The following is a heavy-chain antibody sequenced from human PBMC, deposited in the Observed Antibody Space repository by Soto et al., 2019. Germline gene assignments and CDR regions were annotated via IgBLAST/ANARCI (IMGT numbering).Heavy chain of an antibody. D-gene: IGHD3-10*01. Sequence: SETRCVTWTGSGGSMSRSSYYGGWIRQAPGKGLEWIGSIYYSGSTYYNPSLKSRVTISVDTSKNQFSLKLSSVTAADTAVYYCARHMGLLWFGGPLLRPFDIWGQGTMVTVSS. V-gene: IGHV4-39*01. CDR2: IYYSGST. CDR3: ARHMGLLWFGGPLLRPFDI. J-gene: IGHJ3*02. CDR1: GGSMSRSSYY.